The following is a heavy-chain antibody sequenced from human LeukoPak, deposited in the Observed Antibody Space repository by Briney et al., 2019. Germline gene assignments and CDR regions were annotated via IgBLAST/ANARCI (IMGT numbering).Heavy chain of an antibody. J-gene: IGHJ3*01. CDR1: GYSISSGYY. CDR2: IYHSGIT. Sequence: SETLSLTCTVSGYSISSGYYWGWIRQPPGKGLEWIGSIYHSGITYYNPSLKSRVTISVDTSKNRFSLKLSSVTAADTAVYYCARDRHEPGPWGQGRMVTVSS. CDR3: ARDRHEPGP. D-gene: IGHD1-14*01. V-gene: IGHV4-38-2*02.